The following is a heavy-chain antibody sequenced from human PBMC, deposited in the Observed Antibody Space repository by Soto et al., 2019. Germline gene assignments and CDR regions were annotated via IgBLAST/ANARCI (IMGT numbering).Heavy chain of an antibody. V-gene: IGHV4-30-4*01. J-gene: IGHJ4*02. CDR1: GGSISSGDYY. CDR3: ARARGARYFDY. CDR2: IYYSGST. Sequence: PSETLSLTCTVSGGSISSGDYYWSWIRQPPGKGLEWIGYIYYSGSTYYNPSLKSRVTISVDTSKNQFSLKLSSVTAADTAVYYCARARGARYFDYWGQGNLVTVSS. D-gene: IGHD2-15*01.